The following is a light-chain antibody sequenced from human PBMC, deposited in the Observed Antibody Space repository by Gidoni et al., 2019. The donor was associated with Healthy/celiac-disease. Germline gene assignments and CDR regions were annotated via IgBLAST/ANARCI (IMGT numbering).Light chain of an antibody. CDR2: GAS. Sequence: EIVMTQSPATLSVPPGERATLSCRASQSVSSNLAWYQQQPGQAPRLLIYGASTRATGIPARFSGSGSGTDFTLTISSLQSEDFAVYYCQQYNNWPPVTFXXXTKVEIK. V-gene: IGKV3-15*01. J-gene: IGKJ1*01. CDR3: QQYNNWPPVT. CDR1: QSVSSN.